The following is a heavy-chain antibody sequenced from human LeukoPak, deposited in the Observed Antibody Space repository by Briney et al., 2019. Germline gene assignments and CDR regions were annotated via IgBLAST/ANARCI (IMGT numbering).Heavy chain of an antibody. CDR3: ARSPPRIAVAAAFWDY. V-gene: IGHV3-20*04. CDR2: INWNGGST. J-gene: IGHJ4*02. D-gene: IGHD6-19*01. Sequence: GGSLRLSCAASGFTFDDYGMSWVRQAPGKGLECVSGINWNGGSTGYADSVKGRFTISRDNAKNSLYLQMNSLRAEDTALYYCARSPPRIAVAAAFWDYWGQGTLVTVSS. CDR1: GFTFDDYG.